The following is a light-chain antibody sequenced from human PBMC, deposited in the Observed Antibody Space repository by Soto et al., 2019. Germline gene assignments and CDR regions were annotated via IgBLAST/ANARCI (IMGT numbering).Light chain of an antibody. CDR2: GTS. CDR3: QQYNNWPAIT. Sequence: EIVMTHSPATLSVSPGERATLSFRSSQSVRSNLAWYHQKPGQAPRLLIYGTSTRATGIPARFSGSGSGTEFTLTISSLQSEDFAVYYCQQYNNWPAITFGQGTRLEIK. CDR1: QSVRSN. V-gene: IGKV3D-15*01. J-gene: IGKJ5*01.